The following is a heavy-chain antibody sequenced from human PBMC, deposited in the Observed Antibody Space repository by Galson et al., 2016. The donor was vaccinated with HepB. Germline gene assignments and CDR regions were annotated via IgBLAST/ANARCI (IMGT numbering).Heavy chain of an antibody. D-gene: IGHD3-10*01. CDR3: ARGVYYFASGSSYSVPYGMDV. V-gene: IGHV6-1*01. Sequence: CAISGDSVSSNDASWSWIRQSPSRGLEWLGRTYYRSKWYNDYAVSVKSRININPDASKNQFSLQLNSVTPEDTAVYYCARGVYYFASGSSYSVPYGMDVWGQGTAVTVSS. CDR2: TYYRSKWYN. J-gene: IGHJ6*02. CDR1: GDSVSSNDAS.